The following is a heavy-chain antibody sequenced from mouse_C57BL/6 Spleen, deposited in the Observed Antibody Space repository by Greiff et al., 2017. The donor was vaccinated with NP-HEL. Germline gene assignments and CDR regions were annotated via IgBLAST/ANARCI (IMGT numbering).Heavy chain of an antibody. Sequence: EVQRVESGEGLVKPGGSLKLSCAASGFTFSSYAMSWVRQTPEKRLEWVAYISSGGDYIYYVDTVKGRFTISRDNARNTLYLQMSSLKSEDTAMYYCTRGRGFYYDYDGRSAMDYWGQGTSVTVSS. J-gene: IGHJ4*01. CDR3: TRGRGFYYDYDGRSAMDY. V-gene: IGHV5-9-1*02. D-gene: IGHD2-4*01. CDR2: ISSGGDYI. CDR1: GFTFSSYA.